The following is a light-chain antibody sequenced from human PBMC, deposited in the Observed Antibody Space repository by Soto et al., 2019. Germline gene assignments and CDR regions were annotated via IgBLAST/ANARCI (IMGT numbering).Light chain of an antibody. V-gene: IGKV3-11*01. CDR1: QSVSSY. CDR3: QQRSNWPPALT. J-gene: IGKJ4*01. CDR2: DAS. Sequence: EIVLTQSPATQSLSPGERATLSCRASQSVSSYLAWYQQKPGQAPRLLIYDASNRATGIPARISGSGSGTDFTLTISSLEPEAFAVYYCQQRSNWPPALTFGGGTKVEIK.